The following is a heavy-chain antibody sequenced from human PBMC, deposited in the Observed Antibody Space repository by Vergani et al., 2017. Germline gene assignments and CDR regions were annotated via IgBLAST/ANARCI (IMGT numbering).Heavy chain of an antibody. D-gene: IGHD3-3*01. J-gene: IGHJ6*03. CDR3: ARVSRKWFLSPRPNYYMDV. Sequence: QVQLQESGPGLVKPSQTLSLTCTVSGGFISSDGYCWSWIRQPAGKGLEWIGRIYTSGSTDYSPSLKSRVTMSVDTSKNQSSLRLGSVTAADTAVYYCARVSRKWFLSPRPNYYMDVWGKGTTVTVSS. V-gene: IGHV4-61*02. CDR2: IYTSGST. CDR1: GGFISSDGYC.